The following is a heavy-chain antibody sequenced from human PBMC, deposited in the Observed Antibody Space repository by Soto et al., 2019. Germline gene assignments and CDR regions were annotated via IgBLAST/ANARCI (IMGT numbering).Heavy chain of an antibody. CDR2: ISGSGGST. Sequence: PGGSLRLSCAASGLTFSSYAMNWVRQAPGKGLEWVSAISGSGGSTYYADSVKGRFTISRDNSKNTLYLQMNSLRAEDTAFYYCARAPGYYGDFFDYWGQGTLVTVSS. CDR3: ARAPGYYGDFFDY. D-gene: IGHD4-17*01. J-gene: IGHJ4*02. CDR1: GLTFSSYA. V-gene: IGHV3-23*01.